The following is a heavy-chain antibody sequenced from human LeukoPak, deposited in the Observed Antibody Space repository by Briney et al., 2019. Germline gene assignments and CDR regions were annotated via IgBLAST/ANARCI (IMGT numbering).Heavy chain of an antibody. V-gene: IGHV4-39*01. D-gene: IGHD6-13*01. CDR1: GGSISSSSYY. CDR3: ARGKREYSSSWYAPFDAFDI. Sequence: SETLSLTCTVSGGSISSSSYYWGWIRQPPGKGLEWVGSINYSGTTYYNPSLKSRVTISVDTSKNQFSLKLSSLTAADTAVYYCARGKREYSSSWYAPFDAFDIWGQGTMVTVSS. J-gene: IGHJ3*02. CDR2: INYSGTT.